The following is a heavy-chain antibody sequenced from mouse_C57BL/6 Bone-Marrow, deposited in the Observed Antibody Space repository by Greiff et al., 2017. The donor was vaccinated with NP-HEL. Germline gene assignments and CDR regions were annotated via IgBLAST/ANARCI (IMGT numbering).Heavy chain of an antibody. Sequence: VQLQQSGAELVRPGASVKLSCTASGFNIKDDYMHWVKQRPEQGLEWIGWIDPENGDTEYASKFQGKATITADTSSNTAYLQLSSLTSEDTAVYYCTRYYYGSLYAMDYWGQGTSVTVSS. CDR1: GFNIKDDY. CDR2: IDPENGDT. D-gene: IGHD1-1*01. CDR3: TRYYYGSLYAMDY. V-gene: IGHV14-4*01. J-gene: IGHJ4*01.